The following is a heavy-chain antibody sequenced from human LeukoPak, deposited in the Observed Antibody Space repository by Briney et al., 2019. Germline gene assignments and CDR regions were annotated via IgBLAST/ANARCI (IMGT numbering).Heavy chain of an antibody. CDR3: ASLPATMVRGVPFDY. CDR1: GGSISSSSYY. CDR2: IYYSGST. J-gene: IGHJ4*02. V-gene: IGHV4-39*01. Sequence: SSETLSLTCTVSGGSISSSSYYWGWIRQPLGKGLEWIGSIYYSGSTYYNPSLKSRVTISVDTSKNQFSLKLSSVTAPDTAVYYCASLPATMVRGVPFDYWGQGTLVTVSS. D-gene: IGHD3-10*01.